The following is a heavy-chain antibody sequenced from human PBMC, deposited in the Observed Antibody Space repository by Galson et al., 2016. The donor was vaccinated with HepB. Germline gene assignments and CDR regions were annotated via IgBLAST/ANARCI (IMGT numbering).Heavy chain of an antibody. CDR3: AKVVGRFGSGGDAFDI. CDR1: GFTFSTYW. V-gene: IGHV3-7*05. Sequence: SLRLSCAASGFTFSTYWMTWVRQAPGKGLEWVANIKQDGSAKYYVDSVKGRSTISRDNSKNTLYLQINSLRAEDTAVYYCAKVVGRFGSGGDAFDIWGQGTLVTVS. CDR2: IKQDGSAK. D-gene: IGHD3-10*01. J-gene: IGHJ3*02.